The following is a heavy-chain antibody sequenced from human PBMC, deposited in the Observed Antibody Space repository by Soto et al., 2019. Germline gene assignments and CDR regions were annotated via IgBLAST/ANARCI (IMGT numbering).Heavy chain of an antibody. D-gene: IGHD6-6*01. CDR2: VYYSGST. Sequence: QVQLQESGPGLVKPSETLSLTCTVSGGSVSSVSDYWSWIRQPPGKGLEWIGYVYYSGSTNYNPPLKSRVTIPVDTSKNQFYLKLSSVTAADTAMYYCARVPRSIAARFDYWGQGTLVTVSS. V-gene: IGHV4-61*01. J-gene: IGHJ4*02. CDR1: GGSVSSVSDY. CDR3: ARVPRSIAARFDY.